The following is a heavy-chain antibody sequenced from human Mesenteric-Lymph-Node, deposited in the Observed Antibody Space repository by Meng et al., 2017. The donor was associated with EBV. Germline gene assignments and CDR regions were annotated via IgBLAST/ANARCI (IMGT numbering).Heavy chain of an antibody. CDR1: SFCPHKGVVG. V-gene: IGHV2-5*02. CDR2: IYLDDDK. CDR3: AEIKGGGNSGFLDY. J-gene: IGHJ4*02. D-gene: IGHD4-23*01. Sequence: TLQGTGPTLVHPNPTIPVPLPVPSFCPHKGVVGWGWDRPPPGKAREWIGLIYLDDDKRYSPSLQSRPHIPKDTTINQVGLTINNQDPVDTTTYYSAEIKGGGNSGFLDYWGQRTLVTVSS.